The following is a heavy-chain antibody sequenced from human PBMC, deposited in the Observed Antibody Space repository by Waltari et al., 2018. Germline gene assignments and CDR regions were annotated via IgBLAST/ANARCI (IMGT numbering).Heavy chain of an antibody. CDR3: VSGAGTHPAYCGGDCYPGGY. J-gene: IGHJ4*02. Sequence: QVQLVQSGAEVKKPGSSVKVSCKASGGTFSSYAISWVRQAPGPGLEWMGGIIPIFGTANYAQKFQGRVTITADESTSTAYMELSSLRSEDTAVYYCVSGAGTHPAYCGGDCYPGGYWGQGTLVTVSS. CDR2: IIPIFGTA. D-gene: IGHD2-21*01. V-gene: IGHV1-69*13. CDR1: GGTFSSYA.